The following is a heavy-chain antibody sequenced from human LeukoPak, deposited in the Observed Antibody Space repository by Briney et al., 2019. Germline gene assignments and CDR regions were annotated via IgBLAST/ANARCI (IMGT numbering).Heavy chain of an antibody. CDR1: GGSISSSSYY. CDR2: IYYSGST. Sequence: SETLSLTCTVSGGSISSSSYYWGWIRQPPGKGLEWIGSIYYSGSTYYNPSLKSRVTISVNTSKNLFSLKLSSVTAADTAVYYCARESHDILTGSTPDYWGQGTLVTVSS. CDR3: ARESHDILTGSTPDY. D-gene: IGHD3-9*01. J-gene: IGHJ4*02. V-gene: IGHV4-39*07.